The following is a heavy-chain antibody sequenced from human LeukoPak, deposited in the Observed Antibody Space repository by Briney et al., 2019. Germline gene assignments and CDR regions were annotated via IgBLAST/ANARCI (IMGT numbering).Heavy chain of an antibody. Sequence: SETLSLTCTVSGGSISNSYWSWIRQPAGKGLEWIGRIYTSGSTNYNPSLKSRVTMSVDTSKNQFSLKLSSVTAADTAVYYCARNTFTGYYFDYWGQGTLVTVSS. V-gene: IGHV4-4*07. D-gene: IGHD1-1*01. CDR1: GGSISNSY. CDR3: ARNTFTGYYFDY. CDR2: IYTSGST. J-gene: IGHJ4*02.